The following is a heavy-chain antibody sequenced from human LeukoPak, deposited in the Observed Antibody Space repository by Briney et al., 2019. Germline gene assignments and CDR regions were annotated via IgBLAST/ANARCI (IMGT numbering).Heavy chain of an antibody. CDR3: ARAPDPKSSGWDYFDY. J-gene: IGHJ4*02. D-gene: IGHD6-19*01. V-gene: IGHV4-39*01. CDR1: GGSIKRSSYY. Sequence: SETLSLTCNVSGGSIKRSSYYWGWIRQSPGKGLEWIGSIYYSGSNYYNPSLKSRATIWVDTSKNQFSLKLNSVSAADTAVYYCARAPDPKSSGWDYFDYWGQGTLVSVSS. CDR2: IYYSGSN.